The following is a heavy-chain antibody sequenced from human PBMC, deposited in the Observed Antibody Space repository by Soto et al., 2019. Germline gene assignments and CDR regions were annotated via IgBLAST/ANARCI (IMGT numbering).Heavy chain of an antibody. V-gene: IGHV4-34*01. CDR3: GREGIYGYYDSSGYYYDWFDP. Sequence: QVQLQQWGAGLLKPSETLSLTCAVYGGSFSGYYWSWIRQPPGKGLEWIGEINHSGSTNYNPSLKSRVSISVDTSKNKFSLKLSSVTAADTAVYYCGREGIYGYYDSSGYYYDWFDPWGQGTLVTVSS. J-gene: IGHJ5*02. D-gene: IGHD3-22*01. CDR2: INHSGST. CDR1: GGSFSGYY.